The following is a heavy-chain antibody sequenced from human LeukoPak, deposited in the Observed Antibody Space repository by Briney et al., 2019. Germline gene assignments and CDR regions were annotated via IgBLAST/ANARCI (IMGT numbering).Heavy chain of an antibody. D-gene: IGHD2-2*01. CDR3: ASTSSPAPGV. J-gene: IGHJ6*02. CDR1: GFTVSSNY. V-gene: IGHV3-53*04. CDR2: IYSGGST. Sequence: GGSLRLSCAASGFTVSSNYMSWVRQAPGKGLEWVSVIYSGGSTYYAEYLKGRLTISRHNSKNTLYLQMNSLRAEDTAVYYCASTSSPAPGVWGQGTTVTVSS.